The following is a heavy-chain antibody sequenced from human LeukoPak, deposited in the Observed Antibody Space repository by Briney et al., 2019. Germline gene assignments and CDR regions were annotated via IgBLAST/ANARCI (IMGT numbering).Heavy chain of an antibody. CDR1: GFTFSSYA. D-gene: IGHD6-13*01. V-gene: IGHV3-23*01. CDR2: MSGGGGPT. Sequence: GGSLRLSCAASGFTFSSYAMTWVRQAPGKGLEWVSSMSGGGGPTYNADSVKGRFTISRDNSKNTLYPQMNSLKAEDTAVYYCAKSNIAATGIIDYWGQGMLVTVSS. J-gene: IGHJ4*02. CDR3: AKSNIAATGIIDY.